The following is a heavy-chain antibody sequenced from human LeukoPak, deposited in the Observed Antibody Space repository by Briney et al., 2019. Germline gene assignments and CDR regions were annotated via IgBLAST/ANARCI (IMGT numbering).Heavy chain of an antibody. V-gene: IGHV4-38-2*01. CDR2: IYHSGST. D-gene: IGHD3-22*01. CDR3: ARYYYDSSGYSTADTDY. J-gene: IGHJ4*02. CDR1: GYSFSSGYY. Sequence: PSETLSLTCAVSGYSFSSGYYWGWIRQPPGKGLEWIGSIYHSGSTYYNPSLKSRVTISVDTSKNQFSLKLSSVTAADTAVYYCARYYYDSSGYSTADTDYWGQGTLVTVSS.